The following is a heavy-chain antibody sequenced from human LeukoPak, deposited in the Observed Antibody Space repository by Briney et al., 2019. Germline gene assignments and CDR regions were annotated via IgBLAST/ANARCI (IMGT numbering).Heavy chain of an antibody. CDR2: ISSSGTTI. V-gene: IGHV3-48*03. CDR1: GFTFISYE. CDR3: AKYGSGSYYNGLY. J-gene: IGHJ4*02. D-gene: IGHD3-10*01. Sequence: GGSLRLSCAASGFTFISYEMNWVRQAPGKGLEWVSYISSSGTTIHYADSVKGRFTISRDNAKNSLYLQMNSLRDEDTAVYYCAKYGSGSYYNGLYWGQGTLVTVSS.